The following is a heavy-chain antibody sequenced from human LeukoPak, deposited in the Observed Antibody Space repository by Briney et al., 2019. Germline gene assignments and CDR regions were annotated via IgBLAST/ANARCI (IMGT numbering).Heavy chain of an antibody. CDR1: GFTVSSNY. Sequence: GGSLRLSCAASGFTVSSNYMSWVRQAPGKGLEWVSVIYSGGSTYYVDSVKGRFTISRDNAKNSLYLQMDSLRVEDTAVYYCAKGKRYPDYWGQGTLVTVSS. D-gene: IGHD1-1*01. V-gene: IGHV3-53*01. J-gene: IGHJ4*02. CDR2: IYSGGST. CDR3: AKGKRYPDY.